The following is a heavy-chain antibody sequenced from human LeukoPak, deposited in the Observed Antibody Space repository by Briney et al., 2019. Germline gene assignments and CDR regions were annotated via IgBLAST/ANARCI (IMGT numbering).Heavy chain of an antibody. CDR2: INPSGGST. D-gene: IGHD3-22*01. Sequence: AASVKVSCKASRYTFTSYYMHWVRQAPGQGLEWMGIINPSGGSTSYAQKFQGRVTMTRDTSTSTVYMELSSLRSEDTAVYYCARDPKYYDSSGYWNYWGQGTLVTVSS. J-gene: IGHJ4*02. V-gene: IGHV1-46*01. CDR3: ARDPKYYDSSGYWNY. CDR1: RYTFTSYY.